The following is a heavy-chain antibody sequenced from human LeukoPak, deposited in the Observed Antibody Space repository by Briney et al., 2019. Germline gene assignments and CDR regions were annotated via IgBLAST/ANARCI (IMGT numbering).Heavy chain of an antibody. J-gene: IGHJ6*02. D-gene: IGHD3-22*01. CDR2: ISSNGGST. CDR1: GFTFSSYA. V-gene: IGHV3-64*01. Sequence: AGGSLRLSCAASGFTFSSYAMHWVRQAPGKGLEYVSAISSNGGSTYYANSVKGRFTISRDNSKNTLYLQMGSLRAEDMAVYCCARVTLSSDYGMDVWGQGTTVTVSS. CDR3: ARVTLSSDYGMDV.